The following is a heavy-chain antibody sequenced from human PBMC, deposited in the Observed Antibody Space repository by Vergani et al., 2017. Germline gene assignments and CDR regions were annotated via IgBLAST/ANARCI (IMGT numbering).Heavy chain of an antibody. J-gene: IGHJ1*01. D-gene: IGHD6-13*01. CDR1: GGTFSSYA. CDR2: IIPIFGTA. V-gene: IGHV1-69*06. Sequence: QVQLVQSGAEVKKPGSSVKVSCKASGGTFSSYAISWVRQAPGQGLEWMGGIIPIFGTANYAQKFQGRVTITAGKSTSTAYMELNSLRAEDTAVYYCADGTVAEYFQHWGQGTLVTVSS. CDR3: ADGTVAEYFQH.